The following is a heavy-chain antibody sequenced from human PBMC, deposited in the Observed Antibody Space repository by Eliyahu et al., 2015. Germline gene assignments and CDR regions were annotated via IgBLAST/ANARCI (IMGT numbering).Heavy chain of an antibody. CDR2: ISHHGSNQ. CDR3: AKDVVAAGWYGIDY. J-gene: IGHJ4*02. D-gene: IGHD6-19*01. Sequence: QVQLVESGGGVVQPGRSLRLXCAAXGFIFSNYGMHWVRQAPGEGLGWVAVISHHGSNQYYAGSVKGRFTISRDNSQNTLYLQMNSLRAEDTAIYYCAKDVVAAGWYGIDYWGRGTLVTVSS. CDR1: GFIFSNYG. V-gene: IGHV3-30*18.